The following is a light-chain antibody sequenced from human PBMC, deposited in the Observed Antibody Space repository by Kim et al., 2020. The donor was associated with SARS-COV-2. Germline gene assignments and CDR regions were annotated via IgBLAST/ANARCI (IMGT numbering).Light chain of an antibody. Sequence: VSPGERATLSCRASQRNSSTIASYQQKPGQAPRLLIYGASTRATDIPARFSGSGSGTEFTLTISSLQSEDFAVYYCQQYNNWPITFGQGTRLEIK. CDR1: QRNSST. CDR2: GAS. J-gene: IGKJ5*01. V-gene: IGKV3-15*01. CDR3: QQYNNWPIT.